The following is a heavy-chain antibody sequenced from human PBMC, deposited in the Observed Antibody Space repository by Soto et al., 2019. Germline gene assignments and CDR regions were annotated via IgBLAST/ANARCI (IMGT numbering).Heavy chain of an antibody. CDR2: IKSKTDGGTT. J-gene: IGHJ5*02. D-gene: IGHD3-22*01. V-gene: IGHV3-15*07. Sequence: GGSLRLSCAASGFTFSNAWMNWVRQAPGKGLEWVGRIKSKTDGGTTDYAAPVKGRFTISRDDSKNTLYLQMNSLKTEDTAVYYCTTQGPPVNYYLTESWFDPWGQGTLVTVSS. CDR1: GFTFSNAW. CDR3: TTQGPPVNYYLTESWFDP.